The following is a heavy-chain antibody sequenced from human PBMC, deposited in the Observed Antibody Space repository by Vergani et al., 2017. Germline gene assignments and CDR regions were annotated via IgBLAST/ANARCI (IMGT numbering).Heavy chain of an antibody. CDR1: GFIFDDFA. V-gene: IGHV3-9*01. CDR2: ISWNSGNI. Sequence: EVQLVESGGGLVQPGRSLRLSCAASGFIFDDFAMHWVRQAPGKGLEWVSHISWNSGNIAYADSVKGRFTISRDNAKNSLYLQMNSLRAEDTALYYCAKDIGAGYSSGWYIGEYYFDYWGQGTLVTVSS. D-gene: IGHD6-19*01. CDR3: AKDIGAGYSSGWYIGEYYFDY. J-gene: IGHJ4*02.